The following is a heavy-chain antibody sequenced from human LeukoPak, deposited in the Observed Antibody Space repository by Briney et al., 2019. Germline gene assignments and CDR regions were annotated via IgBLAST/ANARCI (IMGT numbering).Heavy chain of an antibody. CDR2: INPNSGGT. D-gene: IGHD3-22*01. Sequence: GASVKVSCMASGYTFTGYYMHWVRQAPGQGLEWMGWINPNSGGTNYAQKFQGRVTMTRDTSISTAYMELSRLRSDDTAVYYCARVPSITTWDFDYWGQGTLVTVSS. CDR3: ARVPSITTWDFDY. CDR1: GYTFTGYY. V-gene: IGHV1-2*02. J-gene: IGHJ4*02.